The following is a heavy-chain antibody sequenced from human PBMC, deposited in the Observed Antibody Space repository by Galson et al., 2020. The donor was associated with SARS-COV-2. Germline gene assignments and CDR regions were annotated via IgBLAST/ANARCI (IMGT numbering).Heavy chain of an antibody. CDR3: ARAQYQDWFDP. Sequence: SETLSLTCAVYGGSFSGYYWSWIRQPPGKGLEWIGEINHSGSTNYNPSLKSRVTISVDTSKNQFSLKLSSVTAADTAVYYCARAQYQDWFDPWGQGTLVTVSS. J-gene: IGHJ5*02. CDR2: INHSGST. V-gene: IGHV4-34*01. CDR1: GGSFSGYY.